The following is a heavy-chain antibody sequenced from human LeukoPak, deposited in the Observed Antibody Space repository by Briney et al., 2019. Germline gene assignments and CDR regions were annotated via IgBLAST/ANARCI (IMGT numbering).Heavy chain of an antibody. D-gene: IGHD6-19*01. Sequence: GGSLRLSCAASGFTVSSNYMSWVRQAPGKGLEWVAFIRYDGNNKYHADSVKGRFTISRDNSKNTLNLQMNSLRAEDTAVYYCAKDRWGAVASFDNWGQGTLVTVSS. CDR1: GFTVSSNY. J-gene: IGHJ4*02. V-gene: IGHV3-30*02. CDR3: AKDRWGAVASFDN. CDR2: IRYDGNNK.